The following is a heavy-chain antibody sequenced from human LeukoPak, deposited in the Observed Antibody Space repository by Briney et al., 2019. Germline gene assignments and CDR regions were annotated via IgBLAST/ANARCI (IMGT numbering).Heavy chain of an antibody. CDR1: GGSISSGSYY. D-gene: IGHD3-22*01. J-gene: IGHJ3*02. CDR3: ARSRGYYDSSGYFFAFDI. CDR2: IYTSGST. Sequence: PSQTLSLTCTVSGGSISSGSYYWSWIRQPAGKGLEWIGPIYTSGSTNYNPSLKSRVTISVDASKNQFSLKLSSVTAADTAVYYCARSRGYYDSSGYFFAFDIWGQGTMVTVSS. V-gene: IGHV4-61*02.